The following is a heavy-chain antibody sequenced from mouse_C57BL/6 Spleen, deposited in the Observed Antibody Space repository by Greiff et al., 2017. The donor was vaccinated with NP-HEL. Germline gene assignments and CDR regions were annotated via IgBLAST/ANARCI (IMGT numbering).Heavy chain of an antibody. D-gene: IGHD2-2*01. CDR3: AQGGYYYAMDY. J-gene: IGHJ4*01. Sequence: VKLVESGPGLVQPSQSLSITCTVSGFSLTSYGVHWVRQPPGKGLEWLGVIWSGGSTDYNAAFISRLSISKDNSKSQVFFKMNSLQADDTAIYYCAQGGYYYAMDYWGQGTSVTVSS. CDR1: GFSLTSYG. V-gene: IGHV2-4*01. CDR2: IWSGGST.